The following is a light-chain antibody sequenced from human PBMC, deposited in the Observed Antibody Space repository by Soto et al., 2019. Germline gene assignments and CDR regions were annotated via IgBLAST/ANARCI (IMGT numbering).Light chain of an antibody. CDR1: SSNIGANYD. J-gene: IGLJ1*01. CDR3: QYYDSSLNRG. Sequence: QSVLSQPPSVSGAPGQRITISCTGSSSNIGANYDVHWYRQVPGTAPKLLMSGDNNRPSGVADRFSGSKSGTSASLAITRLQAEDEADYYCQYYDSSLNRGFGTGTKLTVL. CDR2: GDN. V-gene: IGLV1-40*01.